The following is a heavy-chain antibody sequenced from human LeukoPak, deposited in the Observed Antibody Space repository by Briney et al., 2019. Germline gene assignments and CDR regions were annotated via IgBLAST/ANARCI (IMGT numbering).Heavy chain of an antibody. CDR1: GFTFSSYW. V-gene: IGHV3-7*01. Sequence: PGGSLRLSCAASGFTFSSYWMSWVRQAPGKGLEWVANIKQDGSEKYYVDSVKGRFTISRDNAKNPLYLQMNSLRAEDTAVYYCARHRQQARTPADYWGQGTLVTVSS. CDR3: ARHRQQARTPADY. J-gene: IGHJ4*02. D-gene: IGHD6-13*01. CDR2: IKQDGSEK.